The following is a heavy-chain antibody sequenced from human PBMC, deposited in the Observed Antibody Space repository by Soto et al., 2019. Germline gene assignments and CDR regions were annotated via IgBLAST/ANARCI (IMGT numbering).Heavy chain of an antibody. CDR2: MNPNSGNT. J-gene: IGHJ6*02. Sequence: ASVKVSCKASGYTFTSYDINWVRQATGQGLEWMGWMNPNSGNTGYAQKFQGRVTMTRNTSISTAYMELSSLRSEDTAVYYCARLTLDVDYYYYYGMDVWGQGTTVTVSS. V-gene: IGHV1-8*01. CDR3: ARLTLDVDYYYYYGMDV. CDR1: GYTFTSYD. D-gene: IGHD2-15*01.